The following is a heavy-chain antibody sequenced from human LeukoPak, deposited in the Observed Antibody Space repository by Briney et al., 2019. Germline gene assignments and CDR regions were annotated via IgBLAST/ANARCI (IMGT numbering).Heavy chain of an antibody. CDR2: ISSSSSTI. D-gene: IGHD3-10*01. J-gene: IGHJ4*02. CDR1: GFTFSSYS. CDR3: ARAVEPYYYGSAFDY. V-gene: IGHV3-48*04. Sequence: EGSLRLSCAASGFTFSSYSMNWVRQAPGKGLEWVSYISSSSSTIYYADSVKGRFTISRDNAKNSLYLQMNSLRAEDTAVYYCARAVEPYYYGSAFDYWGQGTLVTVSS.